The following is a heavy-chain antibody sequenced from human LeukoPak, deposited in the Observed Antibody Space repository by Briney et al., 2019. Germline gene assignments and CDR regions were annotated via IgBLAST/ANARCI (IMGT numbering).Heavy chain of an antibody. CDR3: ARMGDAGYYYYYMGV. Sequence: ASETLSFTCTVSGGSISSYYWSWIRQPPGKGLEWIGYIYYSGSTNYNPSLKSRVTISVDTSKNQFSLKLSSVTAADTAVYYCARMGDAGYYYYYMGVWGKGTTVTVSS. J-gene: IGHJ6*03. CDR1: GGSISSYY. CDR2: IYYSGST. V-gene: IGHV4-59*01.